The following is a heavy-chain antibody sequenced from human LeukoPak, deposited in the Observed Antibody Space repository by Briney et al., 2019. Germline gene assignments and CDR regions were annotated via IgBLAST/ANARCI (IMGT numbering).Heavy chain of an antibody. CDR3: ARAFNYYDSSGYYPDY. Sequence: SSVKVSCKASGGTFSSYTISWVRQAPGQGLEWMGRINPNSGGTNYAQKFQGRVTMTRDTSISTAYMELSRLRSDDTAVYYCARAFNYYDSSGYYPDYWGQGTLVTVSS. D-gene: IGHD3-22*01. J-gene: IGHJ4*02. CDR1: GGTFSSYT. CDR2: INPNSGGT. V-gene: IGHV1-2*06.